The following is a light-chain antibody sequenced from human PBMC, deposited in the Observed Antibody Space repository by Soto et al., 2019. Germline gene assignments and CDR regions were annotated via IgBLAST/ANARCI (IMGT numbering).Light chain of an antibody. Sequence: DIQMTQSPSSLSASVGDRVTITCRASQSISSYLNWYQQKPGKAPKLLIYAASSLQSGVPSRFSGSASGTDFTLTISSLQPEDIATYYCQQYDNRPSITFGQGTRLEIK. CDR3: QQYDNRPSIT. J-gene: IGKJ5*01. V-gene: IGKV1-39*01. CDR2: AAS. CDR1: QSISSY.